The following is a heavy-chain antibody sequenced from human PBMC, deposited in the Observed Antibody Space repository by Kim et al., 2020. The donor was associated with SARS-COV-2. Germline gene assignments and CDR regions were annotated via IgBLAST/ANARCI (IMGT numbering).Heavy chain of an antibody. D-gene: IGHD6-19*01. J-gene: IGHJ5*01. CDR3: AREALLRVADTGIGYSWFDF. V-gene: IGHV4-39*07. CDR2: VYFSGTS. CDR1: GGSINSTSYN. Sequence: PSETLSLTCTVSGGSINSTSYNWGWIRQPPGKGLEWIGSVYFSGTSPYNPPLKSRVTMSVDTSKNQFSLKLRSVTAADTAVYYCAREALLRVADTGIGYSWFDFWGQGTLVTVSS.